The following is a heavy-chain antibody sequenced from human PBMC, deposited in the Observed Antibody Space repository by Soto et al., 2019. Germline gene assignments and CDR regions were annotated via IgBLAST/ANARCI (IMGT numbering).Heavy chain of an antibody. CDR3: ARDLPPVDY. J-gene: IGHJ4*02. Sequence: QIQLVQSGAEVKKPGASVKVSCKASGYTFSSYHITWVRQAPGQGLEGMGWISAYNGNTSYAQNLQGRVTMTTDPSTSTAYMELRSLRSDDTAVYYCARDLPPVDYWGQGTLVTVSS. CDR2: ISAYNGNT. V-gene: IGHV1-18*01. CDR1: GYTFSSYH.